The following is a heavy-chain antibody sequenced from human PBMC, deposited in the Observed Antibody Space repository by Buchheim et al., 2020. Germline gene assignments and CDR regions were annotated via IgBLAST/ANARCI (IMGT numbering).Heavy chain of an antibody. V-gene: IGHV1-2*04. Sequence: QVQLVQSGAEVKKPGASVKVSCKASGYTFTGYYMHWVRQAPGQGLEWMRWINPNSGGTNYAQKFQGWVTMTRDTSISTAYMELSRLRSDDTAVYYCARGVGDCSGGSCYHNWFDPWGQGTL. J-gene: IGHJ5*02. CDR1: GYTFTGYY. CDR2: INPNSGGT. D-gene: IGHD2-15*01. CDR3: ARGVGDCSGGSCYHNWFDP.